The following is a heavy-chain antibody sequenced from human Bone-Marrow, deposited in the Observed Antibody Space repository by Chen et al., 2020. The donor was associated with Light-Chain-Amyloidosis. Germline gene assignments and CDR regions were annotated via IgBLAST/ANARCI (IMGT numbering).Heavy chain of an antibody. CDR2: INWDSGFI. D-gene: IGHD6-6*01. CDR3: VKDVKNSSPSYFDY. V-gene: IGHV3-9*01. J-gene: IGHJ4*02. CDR1: GFTFDDYA. Sequence: EVQLVESGGGLVQPGRSLRLSCAASGFTFDDYAMHWVRLVPGKGLEWVSGINWDSGFIDYADSVKGRFTISRDNAKNSLYLQMNSLRTEDTALYYCVKDVKNSSPSYFDYWGQGTLVTVSS.